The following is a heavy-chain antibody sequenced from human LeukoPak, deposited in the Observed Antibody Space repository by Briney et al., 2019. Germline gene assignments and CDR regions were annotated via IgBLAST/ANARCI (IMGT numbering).Heavy chain of an antibody. CDR1: GFTFRSYA. V-gene: IGHV3-23*01. Sequence: PGGSLRFSCAASGFTFRSYAMSWVRQAPGKGLEWVSGISDNGGSTYYADSVKGRFTISRDNSKNTLYLQMNSLRAEDTAVYYCAKPSDIVLIPAAIMDYYYYGMDVWAQGTTVTVPS. D-gene: IGHD2-2*02. CDR2: ISDNGGST. J-gene: IGHJ6*02. CDR3: AKPSDIVLIPAAIMDYYYYGMDV.